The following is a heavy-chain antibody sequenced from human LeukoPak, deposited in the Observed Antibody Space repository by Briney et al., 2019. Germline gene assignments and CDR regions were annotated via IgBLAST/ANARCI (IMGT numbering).Heavy chain of an antibody. V-gene: IGHV3-21*04. Sequence: GGSLRLSCTASGFTLNSYSMNWVRRAPGKGLEWVASISGGSRNIDYADSVKGRFTISRDNSKNTLYLQMNSLRAEDTAVYYCAKLGLKLGGDYWGQGALVTVSS. J-gene: IGHJ4*02. CDR3: AKLGLKLGGDY. CDR2: ISGGSRNI. D-gene: IGHD3-16*01. CDR1: GFTLNSYS.